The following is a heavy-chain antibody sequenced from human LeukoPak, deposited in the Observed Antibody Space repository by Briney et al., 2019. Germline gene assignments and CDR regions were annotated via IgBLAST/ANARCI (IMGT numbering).Heavy chain of an antibody. D-gene: IGHD3-22*01. CDR1: GGSFSGYY. CDR3: ARDDSSGYYPN. J-gene: IGHJ4*02. V-gene: IGHV4-34*01. CDR2: INHSGST. Sequence: PSETLSLTCAVYGGSFSGYYWSWIRQPPGKGLEWIGEINHSGSTNYNPSLKSRVTISVDTSKNQFSLKLSSVTAADTAVYYCARDDSSGYYPNWGQGTLVTVSS.